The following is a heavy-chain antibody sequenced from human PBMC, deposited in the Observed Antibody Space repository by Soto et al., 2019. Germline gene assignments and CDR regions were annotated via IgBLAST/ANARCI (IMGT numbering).Heavy chain of an antibody. Sequence: GSLRLSCAASGFTFSSYGMHWVRQAPGKGLEWVAVIWYDGSNKYYADSVKGRFTISRDNSKNTLYLQMNSLRAEDTAVYYCARDLAKSSVWRPDYYYYYGMDVWGQGTTVTVSS. D-gene: IGHD6-19*01. CDR1: GFTFSSYG. CDR3: ARDLAKSSVWRPDYYYYYGMDV. CDR2: IWYDGSNK. J-gene: IGHJ6*02. V-gene: IGHV3-33*01.